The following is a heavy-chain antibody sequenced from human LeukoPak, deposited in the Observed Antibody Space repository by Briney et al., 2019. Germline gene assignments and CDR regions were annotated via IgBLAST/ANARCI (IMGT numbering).Heavy chain of an antibody. Sequence: GGSLRLSCAASGFTFSSYAMHWVRQAPGKGLEWVSYISSSGSTIYYADSVKGRFTISRDNAKNSLYLQMNSLRAEDTAVYYCASTADTAMAAPYYYYGMDVWGQGTTVTVSS. CDR1: GFTFSSYA. J-gene: IGHJ6*02. CDR3: ASTADTAMAAPYYYYGMDV. V-gene: IGHV3-48*03. D-gene: IGHD5-18*01. CDR2: ISSSGSTI.